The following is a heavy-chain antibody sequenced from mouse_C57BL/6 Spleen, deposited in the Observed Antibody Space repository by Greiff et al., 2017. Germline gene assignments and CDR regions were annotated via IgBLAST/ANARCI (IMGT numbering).Heavy chain of an antibody. Sequence: EVQLQQSGAELVRPGASVKLSCTASGFNIKDDYMHWVKQRPEQGLEWIGWIDPENGDTEYASKFQGKATITADTSSNTAYLQLSSLTSEDTAVYYCTTFYYDYDEGVCAYWGQGTLVTVSA. CDR3: TTFYYDYDEGVCAY. V-gene: IGHV14-4*01. CDR1: GFNIKDDY. CDR2: IDPENGDT. D-gene: IGHD2-4*01. J-gene: IGHJ3*01.